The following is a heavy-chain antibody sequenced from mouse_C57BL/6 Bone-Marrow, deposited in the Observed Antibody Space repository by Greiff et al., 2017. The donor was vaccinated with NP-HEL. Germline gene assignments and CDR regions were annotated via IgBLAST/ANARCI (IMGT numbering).Heavy chain of an antibody. CDR1: GYAFTNYL. Sequence: VQLQQSGAELVRPGTSVKVSCKASGYAFTNYLIEWVKQRPGQGLEWIGVINPGSGGTNYNEKFKGKATLTADKSSSTAYMQLSSLTSEDSAVYFCARRNYSNYAWFAYWGQGTLVTVSA. D-gene: IGHD2-5*01. V-gene: IGHV1-54*01. CDR3: ARRNYSNYAWFAY. CDR2: INPGSGGT. J-gene: IGHJ3*01.